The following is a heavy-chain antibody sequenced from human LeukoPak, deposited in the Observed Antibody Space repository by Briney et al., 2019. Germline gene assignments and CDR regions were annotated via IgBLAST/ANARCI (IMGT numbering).Heavy chain of an antibody. D-gene: IGHD3-3*01. Sequence: SETLSLTCTVSGGSISSGGYYWSWIRQHPGKGLEWIGYIYYSGSTYYNPSLKSRVTISVGTSKNQFSLKLSSVTAADTAVYYCARWGRLASWGAQNYDFWSGYFDYWGQGTLVTVSS. V-gene: IGHV4-31*03. CDR1: GGSISSGGYY. J-gene: IGHJ4*02. CDR3: ARWGRLASWGAQNYDFWSGYFDY. CDR2: IYYSGST.